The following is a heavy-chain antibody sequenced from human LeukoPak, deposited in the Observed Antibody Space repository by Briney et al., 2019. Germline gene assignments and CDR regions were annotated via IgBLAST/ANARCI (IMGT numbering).Heavy chain of an antibody. CDR3: AREPYDSSGYYDRSFDY. Sequence: GGSLRLSCAASGFTFSSYAMHWVRQAPGKGLEWVAVISYDGSNKYYADSVKGRFTISRDNSKNTLYLQMNSLRAEDTAVYYCAREPYDSSGYYDRSFDYWGQGILVTVSS. V-gene: IGHV3-30*04. CDR1: GFTFSSYA. CDR2: ISYDGSNK. D-gene: IGHD3-22*01. J-gene: IGHJ4*02.